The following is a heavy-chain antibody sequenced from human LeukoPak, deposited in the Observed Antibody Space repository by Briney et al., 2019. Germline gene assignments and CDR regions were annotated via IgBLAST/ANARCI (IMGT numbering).Heavy chain of an antibody. CDR2: IYHSGST. V-gene: IGHV4-4*02. J-gene: IGHJ1*01. CDR3: ARRLLGYCSGGSCYSGHFQH. CDR1: GGSISSDNW. D-gene: IGHD2-15*01. Sequence: SETLSLTCAVSGGSISSDNWWSWVRQPPGKGLEWIGEIYHSGSTNYNPSLKSRVTISVDKSKNQFSLKLSSVTAADTAVYYCARRLLGYCSGGSCYSGHFQHWGQGTLVTVSS.